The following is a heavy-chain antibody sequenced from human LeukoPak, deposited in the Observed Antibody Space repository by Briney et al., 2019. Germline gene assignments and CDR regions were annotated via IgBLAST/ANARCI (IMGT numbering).Heavy chain of an antibody. CDR1: GFTLSCHW. D-gene: IGHD2-21*01. Sequence: GGCLRLSCAASGFTLSCHWTSWVRQVPGKVLEWVANIKQDGSEKYYVDSVKGRFTISRDNAKNSLYLQMNSLRAEDTAVYYCARVLWGDTNWFDPWGQGTLVTVSS. V-gene: IGHV3-7*01. CDR2: IKQDGSEK. CDR3: ARVLWGDTNWFDP. J-gene: IGHJ5*02.